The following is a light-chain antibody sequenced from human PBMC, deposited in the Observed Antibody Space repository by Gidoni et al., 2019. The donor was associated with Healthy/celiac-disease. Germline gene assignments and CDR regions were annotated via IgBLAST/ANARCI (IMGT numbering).Light chain of an antibody. CDR2: KAS. CDR1: QSISSW. CDR3: QQYNSYSGMYT. Sequence: DIQITQSPSTLSASVGDRVTITCRASQSISSWLAWYQQKPGKAPKLLIYKASSLESGVPSRFSGSGSGTEFTLTISSLQPDDFATYYCQQYNSYSGMYTFGQXTKLEIK. V-gene: IGKV1-5*03. J-gene: IGKJ2*01.